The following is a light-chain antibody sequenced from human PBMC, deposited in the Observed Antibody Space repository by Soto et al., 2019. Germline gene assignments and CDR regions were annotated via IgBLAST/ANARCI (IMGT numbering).Light chain of an antibody. CDR2: KAS. Sequence: DIQMTQSLSTLSATVGDSVSINCRASQSISAWLAWYQQKPGKAPRLLIYKASTLEIGVPSRFSGSGSGTEFTLTISSLQPDDVAIYYCQQYNDYSWTFGQGTKVDI. CDR1: QSISAW. V-gene: IGKV1-5*03. J-gene: IGKJ1*01. CDR3: QQYNDYSWT.